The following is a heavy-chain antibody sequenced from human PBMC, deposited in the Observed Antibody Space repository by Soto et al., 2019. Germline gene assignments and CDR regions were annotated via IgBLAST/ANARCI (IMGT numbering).Heavy chain of an antibody. CDR2: ISSTTNYI. CDR3: ARESEDLTPNFDY. CDR1: GFTFTRYS. J-gene: IGHJ4*02. Sequence: PGGSLRLSCAAPGFTFTRYSMNWVRQAPGKGLEWVSSISSTTNYIYYGDSMKGRFTISRDNAKNSLYLEMNSLRAEDTAVYYCARESEDLTPNFDYWGQGTLVTVSS. V-gene: IGHV3-21*06.